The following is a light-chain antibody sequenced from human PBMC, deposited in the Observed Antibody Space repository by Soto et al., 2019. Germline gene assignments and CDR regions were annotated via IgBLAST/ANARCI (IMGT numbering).Light chain of an antibody. CDR3: QQYNNWPRT. J-gene: IGKJ1*01. V-gene: IGKV3-15*01. CDR2: GAS. Sequence: EVVMTQSPATLSVSPGERATLSCRASQSVSSDLAWYHQKPGQAPRLLIYGASTRATGIPARFSSSGSGTEFTLTINSLQSEDFAVYYCQQYNNWPRTFGQATKVDIK. CDR1: QSVSSD.